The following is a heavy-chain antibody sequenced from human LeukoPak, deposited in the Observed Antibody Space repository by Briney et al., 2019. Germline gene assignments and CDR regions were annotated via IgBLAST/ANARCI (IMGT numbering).Heavy chain of an antibody. J-gene: IGHJ4*02. CDR1: GGSINSYY. CDR2: SFYTGSI. V-gene: IGHV4-59*08. CDR3: ARHTQLGYFFDS. Sequence: PSETLSLTCTVSGGSINSYYWSWIRQPPRKGLEWIGYSFYTGSINYNPSLKSRVTISVDTSRNQFSLNLTSVSAADTALYFCARHTQLGYFFDSWAREPWSPSPQ. D-gene: IGHD1-1*01.